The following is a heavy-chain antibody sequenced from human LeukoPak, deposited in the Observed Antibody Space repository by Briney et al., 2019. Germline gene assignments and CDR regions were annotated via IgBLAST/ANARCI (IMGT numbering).Heavy chain of an antibody. CDR3: ARDCNGGGGDTLGGDGFDI. CDR2: ISAYNGNT. V-gene: IGHV1-18*01. D-gene: IGHD2/OR15-2a*01. J-gene: IGHJ3*02. Sequence: GASVKVSCKASGYTFTSYGISWVRQAPGQGLEWMGWISAYNGNTNYAQKLQGRVTMTRDTSISTAYMELSRLRSDDTAVYYCARDCNGGGGDTLGGDGFDIWGQGTMVTVSS. CDR1: GYTFTSYG.